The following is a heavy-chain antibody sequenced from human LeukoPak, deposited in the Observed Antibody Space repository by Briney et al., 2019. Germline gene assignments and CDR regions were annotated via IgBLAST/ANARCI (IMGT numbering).Heavy chain of an antibody. Sequence: SVKVSCKASGGTFSSYAISWVRQAPGQGLEWMGGIIPIFGTANYAQKFQGRVTITTDESTSTAYMGLSSLRSEDTAVYYCATRGHCSSTSCLHYYYYMDVWGKGTTVTVSS. CDR1: GGTFSSYA. J-gene: IGHJ6*03. D-gene: IGHD2-2*01. CDR3: ATRGHCSSTSCLHYYYYMDV. V-gene: IGHV1-69*05. CDR2: IIPIFGTA.